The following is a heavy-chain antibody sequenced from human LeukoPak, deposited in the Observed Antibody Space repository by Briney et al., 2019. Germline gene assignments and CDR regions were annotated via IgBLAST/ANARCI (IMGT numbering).Heavy chain of an antibody. J-gene: IGHJ4*02. D-gene: IGHD3-16*01. Sequence: SETLPLTCTVSGGSINNLFWTWIRQPPGKGLEWIGYFPYSGGTTYNPSLKSRVTISIDTSKNQFSLNLNSVTAADTAVYYCAREGPLGKYYDYWGPGTLVTVSS. CDR2: FPYSGGT. V-gene: IGHV4-59*01. CDR1: GGSINNLF. CDR3: AREGPLGKYYDY.